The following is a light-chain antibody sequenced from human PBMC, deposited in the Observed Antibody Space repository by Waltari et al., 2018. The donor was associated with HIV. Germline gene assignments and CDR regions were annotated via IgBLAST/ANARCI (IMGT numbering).Light chain of an antibody. J-gene: IGLJ2*01. CDR2: EVK. CDR1: ASDLGASDY. V-gene: IGLV2-14*01. CDR3: ASFSRGLTLVV. Sequence: QSALTQPASVSGSPGQSITISCTGSASDLGASDYFSCYQKYPDRAPRLLIYEVKKRPSGVSSRFSGSKSANTASLTISGLQLEDEAEFYCASFSRGLTLVVFGGGTHVTVL.